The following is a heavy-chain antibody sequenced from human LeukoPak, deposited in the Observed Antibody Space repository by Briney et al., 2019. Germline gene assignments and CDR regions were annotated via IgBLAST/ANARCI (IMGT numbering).Heavy chain of an antibody. CDR1: GFTFSTYG. CDR3: ARPVDYYGILTGFDF. V-gene: IGHV3-33*01. J-gene: IGHJ4*02. D-gene: IGHD3-9*01. Sequence: GGSLRLSCAASGFTFSTYGMHWVRQAPGEGLEWVALIRYDGSNKYYEDSVKGRFTISRDNSKNTLYLQMNSLRAGDTAVYYCARPVDYYGILTGFDFWGQGTLVTVSS. CDR2: IRYDGSNK.